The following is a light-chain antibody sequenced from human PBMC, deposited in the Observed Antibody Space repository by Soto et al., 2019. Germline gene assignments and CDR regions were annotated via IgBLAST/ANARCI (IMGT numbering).Light chain of an antibody. Sequence: EIVLTQSPGTLSLSAGERANLSCRASQSVSSSNLAWYQQKPGQAPRLLIFDASRRATGAPDRFSGSGSGTDFTLTISRLEPDDFAVYYCQQYGSSPPVTFGGGTKVEIK. CDR1: QSVSSSN. V-gene: IGKV3-20*01. CDR2: DAS. CDR3: QQYGSSPPVT. J-gene: IGKJ4*01.